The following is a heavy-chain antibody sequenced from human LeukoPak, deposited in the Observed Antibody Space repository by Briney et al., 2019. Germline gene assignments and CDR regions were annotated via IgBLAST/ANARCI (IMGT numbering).Heavy chain of an antibody. J-gene: IGHJ5*02. Sequence: GASVRVSCKASGYTFTSYDINWVRHATGQGLEWMGWMNPNSGNTGYAQKFQGRVTITRNTSISTAYMELSSLRSEDTAVYYCARVPFSSSRMNWFDPWGQGTLVTVSS. CDR1: GYTFTSYD. CDR2: MNPNSGNT. CDR3: ARVPFSSSRMNWFDP. V-gene: IGHV1-8*03. D-gene: IGHD6-6*01.